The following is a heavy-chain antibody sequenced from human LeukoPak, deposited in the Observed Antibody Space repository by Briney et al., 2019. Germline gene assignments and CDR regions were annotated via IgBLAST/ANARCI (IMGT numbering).Heavy chain of an antibody. Sequence: GGSLRLSCAASGFTFSSYAMHWVRQAPGKGLEWVSIISYDGSNKYYADSMKGRFTISRDNSKNTLYLQMNSLRAEDTAVYYCAKGGLYSSSWVNWFDPWGQGTLVTVSS. D-gene: IGHD6-13*01. CDR2: ISYDGSNK. V-gene: IGHV3-30-3*01. CDR3: AKGGLYSSSWVNWFDP. CDR1: GFTFSSYA. J-gene: IGHJ5*02.